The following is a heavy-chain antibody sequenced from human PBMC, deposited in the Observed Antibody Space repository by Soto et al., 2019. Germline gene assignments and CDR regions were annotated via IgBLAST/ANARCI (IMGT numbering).Heavy chain of an antibody. CDR1: GFSLSTSGVG. Sequence: QITLEESGPTLVKPTQTLTLTCTFSGFSLSTSGVGVGWIRQPPGKALEWVAVIYWDDETRYSPSLQSRLTVTKDTSKNRVVLTMTNMDPVDTATYYCAHRTYYVSGSQFDYWGQGTLVTVSS. J-gene: IGHJ4*02. CDR3: AHRTYYVSGSQFDY. V-gene: IGHV2-5*02. CDR2: IYWDDET. D-gene: IGHD3-10*01.